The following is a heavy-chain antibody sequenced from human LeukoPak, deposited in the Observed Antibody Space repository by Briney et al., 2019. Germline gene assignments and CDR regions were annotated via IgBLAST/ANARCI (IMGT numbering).Heavy chain of an antibody. CDR1: GGSFSGYY. CDR3: ARGYERFLEWLYFDY. Sequence: SETLSLTCAVYGGSFSGYYWSWIRQPPGKGLEWIGEINHSGNTNYNPSLKSRVTISVDTSKNQSSLKLSSVTAADTAVYYCARGYERFLEWLYFDYWGQGTLVTVSS. V-gene: IGHV4-34*01. CDR2: INHSGNT. J-gene: IGHJ4*02. D-gene: IGHD3-3*01.